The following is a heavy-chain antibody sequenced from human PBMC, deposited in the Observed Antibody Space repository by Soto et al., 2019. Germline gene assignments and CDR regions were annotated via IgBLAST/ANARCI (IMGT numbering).Heavy chain of an antibody. CDR2: MYPDDSDI. CDR3: ATAYVYDFENSNYYRDAFDI. V-gene: IGHV5-51*01. D-gene: IGHD3-22*01. CDR1: GYSFSFYW. J-gene: IGHJ3*02. Sequence: GESLKIACKASGYSFSFYWIGWVRQMPGKGLEWMAIMYPDDSDIRYSPSFEAHVTISADKSTSTAFLQWSSLKASDTAMYYCATAYVYDFENSNYYRDAFDIWGQGTLVTVSS.